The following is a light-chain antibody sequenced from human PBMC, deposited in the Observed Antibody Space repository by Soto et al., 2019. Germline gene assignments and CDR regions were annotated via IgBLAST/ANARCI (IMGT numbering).Light chain of an antibody. CDR2: GAS. Sequence: EIVLTQSPGTLSLSPGERATLSCRASQTVGSSFLAWYQQKPDQAPRLLIYGASSRATGIPDRFRGSGSGTDFTLTISRLEPEDVAVYYFQQYRSSSSTFGQGTKLEIK. CDR3: QQYRSSSST. V-gene: IGKV3-20*01. CDR1: QTVGSSF. J-gene: IGKJ2*01.